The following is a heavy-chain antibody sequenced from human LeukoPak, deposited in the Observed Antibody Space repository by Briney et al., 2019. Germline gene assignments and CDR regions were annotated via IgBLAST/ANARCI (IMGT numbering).Heavy chain of an antibody. V-gene: IGHV3-23*01. CDR1: GFTFSSYA. D-gene: IGHD3-10*01. Sequence: PGGSLRLSCAASGFTFSSYAMSWVRQAPGKGLEWVSTISGSSGNTYYTDSVKGRFTVSRDNSKNTLYLQMGSLRADDTAVYFCAKGAYFSGSYGFAFDYWGQGTLVTVSS. J-gene: IGHJ4*02. CDR3: AKGAYFSGSYGFAFDY. CDR2: ISGSSGNT.